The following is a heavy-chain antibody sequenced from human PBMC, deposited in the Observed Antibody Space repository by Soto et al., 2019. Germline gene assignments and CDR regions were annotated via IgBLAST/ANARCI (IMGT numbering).Heavy chain of an antibody. Sequence: QVHLVQSGAEVKKPGASVKVSCKGSGYTFTSYGITWVRQAPGQGLEWMGWISAHNGNTDYAQKLQGRVTVTRDTSTRTAYMELRSLRSDATAVYYCARGRYGDYWGKGALVTVSS. CDR1: GYTFTSYG. D-gene: IGHD1-1*01. J-gene: IGHJ4*02. V-gene: IGHV1-18*01. CDR2: ISAHNGNT. CDR3: ARGRYGDY.